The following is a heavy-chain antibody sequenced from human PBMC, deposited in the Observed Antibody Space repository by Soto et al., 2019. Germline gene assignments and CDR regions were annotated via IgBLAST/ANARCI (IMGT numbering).Heavy chain of an antibody. J-gene: IGHJ6*02. Sequence: QSGGSLRLSCAASGFTFSSYAMSWVRQAPGKGLEWVSAISGSGGSTYYADSVKGRFTISRDNSKNTLYLQMNSLRAEDTAVYYCAKDKQWLVRVNYGMDVWGQGTTVTVSS. D-gene: IGHD6-19*01. V-gene: IGHV3-23*01. CDR3: AKDKQWLVRVNYGMDV. CDR1: GFTFSSYA. CDR2: ISGSGGST.